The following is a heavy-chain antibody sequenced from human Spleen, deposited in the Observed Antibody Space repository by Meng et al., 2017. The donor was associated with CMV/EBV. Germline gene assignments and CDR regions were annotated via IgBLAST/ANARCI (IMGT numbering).Heavy chain of an antibody. J-gene: IGHJ4*02. CDR3: ALTVAAGY. CDR1: GYTFTSSD. Sequence: QVQLVQSGAEVKKPGAAVKVSCKASGYTFTSSDINWVRQATGQGLEWMGWINPNTGNTGYAQKFQGRVTLTRSTSISTAYMELSSLRSEDTAVYYCALTVAAGYWGQGTLVTVSS. V-gene: IGHV1-8*01. CDR2: INPNTGNT. D-gene: IGHD6-19*01.